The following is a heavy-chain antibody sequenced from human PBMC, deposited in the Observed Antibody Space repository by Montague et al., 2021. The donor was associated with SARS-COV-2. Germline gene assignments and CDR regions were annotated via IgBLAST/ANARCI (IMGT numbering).Heavy chain of an antibody. J-gene: IGHJ3*02. CDR1: GGSISSSSYY. D-gene: IGHD3-22*01. CDR3: ASPTYYYDSSGSDAFDI. CDR2: IYYSGST. V-gene: IGHV4-39*01. Sequence: SETLSLTCTVSGGSISSSSYYWGWIRQPPGKGLEWIGIIYYSGSTYYNPPLKIRVPISVDTSKNQFSLNLTSVTAADTAVYYCASPTYYYDSSGSDAFDIWGQGTLVTVSS.